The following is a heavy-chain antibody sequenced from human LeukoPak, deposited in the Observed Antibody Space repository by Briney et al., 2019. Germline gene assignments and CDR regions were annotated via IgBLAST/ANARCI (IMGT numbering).Heavy chain of an antibody. CDR1: GYTFTGYY. CDR2: INPNSGGT. Sequence: ASVKVSCKASGYTFTGYYMHWVRQAPGQGLEWMGWINPNSGGTNYAQKFQGRVTMTRDTSISTAYMELSRLRSDDTAVYYCARDEDTAMAFGYFDYWGQGTLVTVSS. V-gene: IGHV1-2*02. D-gene: IGHD5-18*01. CDR3: ARDEDTAMAFGYFDY. J-gene: IGHJ4*02.